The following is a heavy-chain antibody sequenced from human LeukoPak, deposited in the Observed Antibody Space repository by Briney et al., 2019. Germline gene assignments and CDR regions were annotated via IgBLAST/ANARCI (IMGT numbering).Heavy chain of an antibody. V-gene: IGHV1-3*03. CDR3: ARGHYDFWSGEGDYFDY. D-gene: IGHD3-3*01. CDR2: INAGNGNT. CDR1: GYSFTTYA. Sequence: ASVKVSCKASGYSFTTYAMHWVRQAPGQRCEWMGWINAGNGNTKYSQEFQGRVTITRDTSASTAYMGLSSLRSEDMAVYYCARGHYDFWSGEGDYFDYWGQGTLVTVSS. J-gene: IGHJ4*02.